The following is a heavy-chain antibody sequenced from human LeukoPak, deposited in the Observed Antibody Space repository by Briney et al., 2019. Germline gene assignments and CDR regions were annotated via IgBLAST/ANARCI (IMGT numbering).Heavy chain of an antibody. CDR2: ISAYNGHT. CDR1: GYTFTGYG. D-gene: IGHD3-10*01. CDR3: ARESPLGFGEFPY. V-gene: IGHV1-18*01. J-gene: IGHJ4*02. Sequence: ASVKVSCKVSGYTFTGYGISWVRQAPGQGLEWVGWISAYNGHTNYAQKFQGRVTMTTDTSTSTAYMELRSLRSDDTAVYYCARESPLGFGEFPYWGQGTLVTVSS.